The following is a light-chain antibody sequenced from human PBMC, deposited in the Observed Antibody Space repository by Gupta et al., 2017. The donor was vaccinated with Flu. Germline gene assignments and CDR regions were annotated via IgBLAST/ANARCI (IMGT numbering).Light chain of an antibody. CDR2: ENS. V-gene: IGLV1-51*02. CDR3: GTWDSSLSEHWV. CDR1: VPNSGNVF. J-gene: IGLJ3*02. Sequence: TIACSGGVPNSGNVFVAWYQQLPGTAPKLLIYENSKRPSGIPDRFSGSKSGTSATLGITGLQTGDEADYYCGTWDSSLSEHWVFGGGTKVTAL.